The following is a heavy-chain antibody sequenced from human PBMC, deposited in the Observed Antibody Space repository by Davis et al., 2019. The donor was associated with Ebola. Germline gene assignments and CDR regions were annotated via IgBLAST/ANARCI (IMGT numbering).Heavy chain of an antibody. Sequence: GESLKISCKGSGYGFANYWIAWVRQTPGKGLEWMGVIYAGDSDTRYSPSCEGQVTISVDRSITTAYLQWSSLKASDTAMYYCARSGIVATGTGMDVWGKGTTVTVSS. V-gene: IGHV5-51*01. D-gene: IGHD6-13*01. CDR1: GYGFANYW. CDR2: IYAGDSDT. J-gene: IGHJ6*04. CDR3: ARSGIVATGTGMDV.